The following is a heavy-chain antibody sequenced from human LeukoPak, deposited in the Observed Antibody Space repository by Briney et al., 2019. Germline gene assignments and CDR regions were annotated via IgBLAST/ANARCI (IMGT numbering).Heavy chain of an antibody. CDR1: GGAFSCYY. CDR2: INHSGST. Sequence: SETLSLTCAVYGGAFSCYYWSWIRQAPGKGLEWIGEINHSGSTNYNPSLKSRVTKAVNTSNTQFSLKVNSVTAADSAVYYCARGRRYYYGSGYYYWGQGTLITVSS. J-gene: IGHJ4*02. V-gene: IGHV4-34*01. CDR3: ARGRRYYYGSGYYY. D-gene: IGHD3-10*01.